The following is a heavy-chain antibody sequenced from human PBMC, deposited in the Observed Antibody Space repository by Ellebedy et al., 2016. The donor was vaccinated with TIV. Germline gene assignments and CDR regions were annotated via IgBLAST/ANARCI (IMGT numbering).Heavy chain of an antibody. CDR3: ARGWSTPDS. Sequence: GESLKIYCAASGFTFSTYWMSWVRQAPGKGLEWVANIGEDGNEKYYVDSVKGRFTISRDNAQNTLFLQMNSLRVEDTAVYYCARGWSTPDSWGQGTLVIVSS. CDR2: IGEDGNEK. D-gene: IGHD2-15*01. V-gene: IGHV3-7*02. CDR1: GFTFSTYW. J-gene: IGHJ4*02.